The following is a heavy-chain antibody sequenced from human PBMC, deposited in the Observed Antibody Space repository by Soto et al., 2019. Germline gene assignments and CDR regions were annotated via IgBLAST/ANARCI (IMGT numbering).Heavy chain of an antibody. Sequence: GESLKISCKGSGYSFTSYWISWVRQMPGKGMEWMGIIYPGDSDTRYSPSFQGQVTISAGKSISTAYLQWSSLKASDTAMYYCARLGIAVAGTYGMDVWGQGTTVTV. J-gene: IGHJ6*02. CDR1: GYSFTSYW. D-gene: IGHD6-19*01. V-gene: IGHV5-51*03. CDR3: ARLGIAVAGTYGMDV. CDR2: IYPGDSDT.